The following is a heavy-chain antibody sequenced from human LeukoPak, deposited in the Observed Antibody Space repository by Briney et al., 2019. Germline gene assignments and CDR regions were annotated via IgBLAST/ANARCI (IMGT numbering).Heavy chain of an antibody. CDR2: ISSSSSYI. CDR1: GFTFSSYS. J-gene: IGHJ6*02. D-gene: IGHD2-15*01. V-gene: IGHV3-21*01. CDR3: AREWSYCSGGSCYFKGWYYYYGMDV. Sequence: GGSLRLSCAASGFTFSSYSMNWVRQAPGKGLEWVSSISSSSSYIYYADSVKGRFTISRDNAKNSLYLQMNSLRAEDTAVYYCAREWSYCSGGSCYFKGWYYYYGMDVWGQGTTVTVSS.